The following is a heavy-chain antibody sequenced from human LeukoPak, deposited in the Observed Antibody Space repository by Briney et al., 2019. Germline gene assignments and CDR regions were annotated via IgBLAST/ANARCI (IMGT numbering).Heavy chain of an antibody. V-gene: IGHV5-10-1*01. CDR2: IDPSDSYT. D-gene: IGHD4-17*01. J-gene: IGHJ4*02. CDR1: GYSFTSYW. Sequence: GESLQISCQGSGYSFTSYWISWVRQMPGKGLEWMGRIDPSDSYTNYSPSFQGHVTISADKSISTAYLQWSSLKASDTAMYYCAIKGDYGDYYFDYWGQGTLVTVSS. CDR3: AIKGDYGDYYFDY.